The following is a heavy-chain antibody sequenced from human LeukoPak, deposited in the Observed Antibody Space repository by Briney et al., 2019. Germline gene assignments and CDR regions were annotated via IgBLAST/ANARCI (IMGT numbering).Heavy chain of an antibody. CDR2: IYTSGST. Sequence: SETLSLTCPVSGGSISSYYWRWIRQPAGKGLEWVGRIYTSGSTNYNPSLKSRVTISVDKSKNQFSLKLSSVTAADAAVYYCARDNTGTRYYYYMDVWGKGTTVTVSS. CDR3: ARDNTGTRYYYYMDV. CDR1: GGSISSYY. D-gene: IGHD1-7*01. J-gene: IGHJ6*03. V-gene: IGHV4-4*07.